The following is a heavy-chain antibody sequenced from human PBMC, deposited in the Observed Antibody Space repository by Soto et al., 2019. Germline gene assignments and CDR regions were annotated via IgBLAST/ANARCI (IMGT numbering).Heavy chain of an antibody. CDR1: GFTFISYS. CDR2: ITSRSSYI. J-gene: IGHJ4*02. Sequence: GESLKISCPASGFTFISYSMNWVRQAPGKGLEWVSSITSRSSYIYYADSVKGRFTISRDNAKNSLFLQMNSLRAEDTAVYYCARAPTYYFGSGSYLDYWGQGTLVTVSS. CDR3: ARAPTYYFGSGSYLDY. D-gene: IGHD3-10*01. V-gene: IGHV3-21*01.